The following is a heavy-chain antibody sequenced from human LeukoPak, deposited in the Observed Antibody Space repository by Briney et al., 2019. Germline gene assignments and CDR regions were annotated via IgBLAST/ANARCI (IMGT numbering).Heavy chain of an antibody. CDR1: GYTFTGYY. Sequence: ASVKLSCKASGYTFTGYYMHWVRQAPGPGLGWMGWINPNSGGTNYAQKVQGRVTMTRDTSISTAYMELSRLRSDDTAVYYCAGPACGSTTCYGDDTFDIWGQGTMVTVSS. CDR3: AGPACGSTTCYGDDTFDI. CDR2: INPNSGGT. V-gene: IGHV1-2*02. D-gene: IGHD2-2*01. J-gene: IGHJ3*02.